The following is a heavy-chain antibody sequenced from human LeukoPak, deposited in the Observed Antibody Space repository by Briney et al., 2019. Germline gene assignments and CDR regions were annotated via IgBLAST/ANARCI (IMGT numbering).Heavy chain of an antibody. V-gene: IGHV1-2*02. CDR2: INPKTGGT. Sequence: ASVKVSCKASGYTFSDYFMHWVRQAPGQGLEWMGWINPKTGGTTYTQKFQGRVTMTRDMFITTAYMDLSRLTSDDTAVYYCTRAFEYGWFDPWGQGTQVIVSS. D-gene: IGHD4-17*01. CDR1: GYTFSDYF. CDR3: TRAFEYGWFDP. J-gene: IGHJ5*02.